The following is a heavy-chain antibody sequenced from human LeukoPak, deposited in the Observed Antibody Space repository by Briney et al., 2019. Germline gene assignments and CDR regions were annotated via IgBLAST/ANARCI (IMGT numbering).Heavy chain of an antibody. CDR3: ARGLTCPDL. J-gene: IGHJ5*02. CDR1: GFTFSSYG. D-gene: IGHD3-16*01. Sequence: PGRSLRLSCAASGFTFSSYGMHWVRQAPGQGLEWVSIIYSGGNTYYADSVKGRFTISRDNSKNTLYLQMDSLRAEDTAVYYCARGLTCPDLWGQGTLVTVSS. V-gene: IGHV3-66*01. CDR2: IYSGGNT.